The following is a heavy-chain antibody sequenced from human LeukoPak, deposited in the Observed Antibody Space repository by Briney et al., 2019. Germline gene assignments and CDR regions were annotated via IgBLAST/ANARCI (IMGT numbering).Heavy chain of an antibody. V-gene: IGHV1-18*01. CDR2: TSAYNGNT. CDR3: AVWFGEFLDY. Sequence: GASVKASCKASGYTFTSYGISWVRQATGQGLEWMGWTSAYNGNTNYAQKLQGRVTMTTDTSTSTAYMELRSLRSDDTAVYYCAVWFGEFLDYWGQGTLVTVSS. CDR1: GYTFTSYG. J-gene: IGHJ4*02. D-gene: IGHD3-10*01.